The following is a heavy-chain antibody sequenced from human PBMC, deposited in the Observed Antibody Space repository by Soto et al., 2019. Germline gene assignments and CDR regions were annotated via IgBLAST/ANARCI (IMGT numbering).Heavy chain of an antibody. CDR2: IYYSGST. D-gene: IGHD3-3*01. CDR3: ARTYYDFWSGYYYGMDV. V-gene: IGHV4-31*03. J-gene: IGHJ6*02. Sequence: SETLALTCTVSGGSISSGGYYWSWIRQHPGKGLEWIGYIYYSGSTYYNPSLKSRVTISVDTSKNQFSLKLSSVTAADTAVYYCARTYYDFWSGYYYGMDVWGQGTTVTV. CDR1: GGSISSGGYY.